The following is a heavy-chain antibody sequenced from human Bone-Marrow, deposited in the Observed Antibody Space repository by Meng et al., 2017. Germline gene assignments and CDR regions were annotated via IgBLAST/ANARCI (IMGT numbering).Heavy chain of an antibody. CDR1: GFTFSSYW. V-gene: IGHV3-7*01. CDR2: IKQDGSEK. D-gene: IGHD3-10*01. Sequence: GESLKISCAASGFTFSSYWMSWVRQAPGKGLEWVANIKQDGSEKYYVDSVTGRFTISRDNAKNSLYLQMNSLRAEDTAVYYCARASGVIIRGLDYWGQGMLVTVSS. J-gene: IGHJ4*02. CDR3: ARASGVIIRGLDY.